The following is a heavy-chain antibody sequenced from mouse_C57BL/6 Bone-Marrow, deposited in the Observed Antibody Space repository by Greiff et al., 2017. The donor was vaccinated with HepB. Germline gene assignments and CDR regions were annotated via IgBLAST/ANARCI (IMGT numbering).Heavy chain of an antibody. J-gene: IGHJ4*01. Sequence: DVHLVESGGGLVKPGGSLKLSCAASGFTFSSYAMSWVRQTPEKRLEWVATISDGGSYTYYPDNVKGRFTISRDNAKNNLYLQMSHLKSEDTAMYYCARDLTTVVATDAMDYWGQGTSVTVSS. CDR2: ISDGGSYT. CDR3: ARDLTTVVATDAMDY. D-gene: IGHD1-1*01. CDR1: GFTFSSYA. V-gene: IGHV5-4*01.